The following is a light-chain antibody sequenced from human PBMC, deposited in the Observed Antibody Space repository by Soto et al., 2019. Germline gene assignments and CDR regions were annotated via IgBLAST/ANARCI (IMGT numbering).Light chain of an antibody. V-gene: IGKV3-11*01. Sequence: IMLTQSPATLSLSPGERATLSCRASQSVSSYLAWYQQKPGQAPRLLIYDASNRATGIPARFSGSGSGTDFTLTISSLEPEDFAVYYCQQRSNWPPFTFGPGSKVDIK. CDR2: DAS. CDR3: QQRSNWPPFT. J-gene: IGKJ3*01. CDR1: QSVSSY.